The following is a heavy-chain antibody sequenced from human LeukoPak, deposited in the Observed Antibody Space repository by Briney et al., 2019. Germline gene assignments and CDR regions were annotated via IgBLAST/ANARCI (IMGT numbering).Heavy chain of an antibody. CDR2: INPNSGGT. D-gene: IGHD3-10*01. V-gene: IGHV1-2*02. CDR1: GYTFTGYY. CDR3: ARRCYYGSGSYFVVGGFDY. Sequence: GASVKVSCKASGYTFTGYYMHWVRQAPGQGLEWMGWINPNSGGTNYAQKFQGRVTMTRDTSISTAYMELSRLRSDDTAVYYCARRCYYGSGSYFVVGGFDYWGQGTLVTVSS. J-gene: IGHJ4*02.